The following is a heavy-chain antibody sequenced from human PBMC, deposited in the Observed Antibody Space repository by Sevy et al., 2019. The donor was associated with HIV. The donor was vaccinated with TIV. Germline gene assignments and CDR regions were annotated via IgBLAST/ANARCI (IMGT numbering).Heavy chain of an antibody. CDR2: ISDNGGET. D-gene: IGHD3-3*01. V-gene: IGHV3-23*01. CDR1: GFNFGSYS. Sequence: GGSLRLSCAVSGFNFGSYSMNWVRQGPGKGLEWVAGISDNGGETYHAVSVKGRFTVARDNSKNTLVLQMNSLRAEDTAVYYCAKTIFGVAQVFDMWGQGTMVTVSS. J-gene: IGHJ3*02. CDR3: AKTIFGVAQVFDM.